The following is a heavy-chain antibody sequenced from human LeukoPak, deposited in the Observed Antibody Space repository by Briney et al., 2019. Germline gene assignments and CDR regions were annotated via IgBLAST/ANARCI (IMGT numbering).Heavy chain of an antibody. D-gene: IGHD3-16*01. Sequence: GGSLRLSCAASGFTFSSYEMNWVRQAPGKGLEWVSYISNSGDSTYYADSVKGRFTISRDNAKNTLYLQMNSLGAEDTALYYCARETLINVDAFDIWGQGTMVTVSS. CDR3: ARETLINVDAFDI. CDR1: GFTFSSYE. V-gene: IGHV3-48*03. J-gene: IGHJ3*02. CDR2: ISNSGDST.